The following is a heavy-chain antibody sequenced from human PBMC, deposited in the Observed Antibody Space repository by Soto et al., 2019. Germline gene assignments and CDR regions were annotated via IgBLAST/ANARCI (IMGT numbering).Heavy chain of an antibody. CDR2: ISLYNGHT. J-gene: IGHJ4*02. D-gene: IGHD6-19*01. CDR1: GDTVTNYG. Sequence: QVQLVQSGGEVKKPGASVKVSCKASGDTVTNYGISWVRQAPGQGLEWMGWISLYNGHTNYAQKLQGRVTLTTDTSTSTAYMELRSLRSDDTAVYYCASATSIAVAGKESWGQGTLVTVSS. CDR3: ASATSIAVAGKES. V-gene: IGHV1-18*01.